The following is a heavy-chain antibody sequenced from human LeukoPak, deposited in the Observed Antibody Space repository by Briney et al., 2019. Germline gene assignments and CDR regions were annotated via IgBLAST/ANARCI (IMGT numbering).Heavy chain of an antibody. CDR3: ARDFFAFGGVIALLDY. D-gene: IGHD3-16*02. J-gene: IGHJ4*02. Sequence: GGSLRLSCVASGFTFRRYWMSWVRQAPGKGLEWVANIKQDGSEKYYVDSVKGRFTISRDKAKNSLYLQMNSLRAEDTAVYYCARDFFAFGGVIALLDYWGQGTLVTVSS. V-gene: IGHV3-7*01. CDR1: GFTFRRYW. CDR2: IKQDGSEK.